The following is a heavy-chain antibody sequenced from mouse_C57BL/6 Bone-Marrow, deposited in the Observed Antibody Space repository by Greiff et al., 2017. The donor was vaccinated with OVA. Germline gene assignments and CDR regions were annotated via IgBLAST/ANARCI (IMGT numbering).Heavy chain of an antibody. CDR3: ARVTQLGYFDV. V-gene: IGHV5-4*01. J-gene: IGHJ1*03. Sequence: EVQLVESGGGLVKPGGSLKLSCAASGFTFSSYAMSWVRQTPEKRLEWVATISDGGSYTYYPDNVKGRFTISRDNAKNNLYLQMSHLKSEDTAMYYCARVTQLGYFDVWGTGTTVTVSS. D-gene: IGHD4-1*02. CDR1: GFTFSSYA. CDR2: ISDGGSYT.